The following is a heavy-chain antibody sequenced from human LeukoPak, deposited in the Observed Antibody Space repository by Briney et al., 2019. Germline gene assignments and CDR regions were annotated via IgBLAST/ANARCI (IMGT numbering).Heavy chain of an antibody. J-gene: IGHJ4*02. CDR2: IGGDSGGI. Sequence: GGSLRLSCAASGFSFSDYAMTWDRQAPGKGLEWVSVIGGDSGGIQYADSVKGRFSISRDNSKNTLYLQMNSLRVEDTAVYYCAKYAPPTTTMTRFFDYWGQGALVTVSS. D-gene: IGHD4-11*01. CDR3: AKYAPPTTTMTRFFDY. V-gene: IGHV3-23*01. CDR1: GFSFSDYA.